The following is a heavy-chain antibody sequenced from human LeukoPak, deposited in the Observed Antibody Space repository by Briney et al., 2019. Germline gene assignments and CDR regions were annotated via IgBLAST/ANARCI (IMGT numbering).Heavy chain of an antibody. V-gene: IGHV3-7*04. Sequence: HPGGSLRLSCAASGFISSSCWMSWVRQAPGKGLEWVAIIKGDGSEKAYVDSVKGRFSISRDNAENSVYLQMSSLRAEDTAVYYCAKDWGYGEAGIDCGGQGTLVTVS. D-gene: IGHD3-16*01. CDR3: AKDWGYGEAGIDC. J-gene: IGHJ4*02. CDR1: GFISSSCW. CDR2: IKGDGSEK.